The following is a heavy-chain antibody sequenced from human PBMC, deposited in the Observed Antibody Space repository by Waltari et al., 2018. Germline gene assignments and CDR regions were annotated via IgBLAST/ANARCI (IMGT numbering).Heavy chain of an antibody. CDR3: ARETRGGVLAGNWDGFDI. V-gene: IGHV3-21*01. J-gene: IGHJ3*02. D-gene: IGHD6-19*01. CDR1: GFTFRNFG. Sequence: EVPLVASGGGLVKPGGSLRLSCAASGFTFRNFGMNLVRQGPGKGLERGTSIKCISIYIYNAGTMKGRSPNTRVTTKKYLYQKMNSLRAKAAAVDYRARETRGGVLAGNWDGFDIWGQGTMVTVSS. CDR2: IKCISIYI.